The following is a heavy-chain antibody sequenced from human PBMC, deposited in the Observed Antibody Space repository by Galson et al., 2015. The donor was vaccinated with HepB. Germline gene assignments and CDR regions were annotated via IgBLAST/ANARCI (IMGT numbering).Heavy chain of an antibody. CDR2: IKQDGSEK. Sequence: SLRLSCAASGFTFSSYWMSWVRQAPGKGLEWVANIKQDGSEKYYVDSVKGRFTISRDNAKNSLYLQMNSLRAEDTAVYYCAGPVAAAGDYYGMDVWGQGTTVTVSS. V-gene: IGHV3-7*03. J-gene: IGHJ6*02. CDR3: AGPVAAAGDYYGMDV. CDR1: GFTFSSYW. D-gene: IGHD6-13*01.